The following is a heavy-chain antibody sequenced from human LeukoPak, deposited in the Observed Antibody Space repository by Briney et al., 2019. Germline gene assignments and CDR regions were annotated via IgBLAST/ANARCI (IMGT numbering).Heavy chain of an antibody. CDR3: ARVGGSYYRGDFDY. Sequence: ASVTVSCKASGYTFTSYYMHWVRQAPGQGLEWMGTINPSGGTTNYAQKFQGRVTMTRDMSTSTVYMELSSLRSGDTAVYYCARVGGSYYRGDFDYWGQGTLVTVSS. CDR2: INPSGGTT. J-gene: IGHJ4*02. CDR1: GYTFTSYY. D-gene: IGHD1-26*01. V-gene: IGHV1-46*01.